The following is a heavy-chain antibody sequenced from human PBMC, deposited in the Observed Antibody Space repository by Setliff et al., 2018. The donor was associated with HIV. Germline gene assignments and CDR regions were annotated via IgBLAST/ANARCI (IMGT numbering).Heavy chain of an antibody. CDR3: ARIDGEAADTNY. D-gene: IGHD6-13*01. V-gene: IGHV4-59*08. CDR1: GGSISGYY. CDR2: IHYSGST. J-gene: IGHJ4*02. Sequence: SETLSLTCTVSGGSISGYYWSWVRQPPEKRLELIGFIHYSGSTYYNPSLKGRVTISVDTSKNQFSLKLTSLTAADTAVYYCARIDGEAADTNYWGQGTLVTVSS.